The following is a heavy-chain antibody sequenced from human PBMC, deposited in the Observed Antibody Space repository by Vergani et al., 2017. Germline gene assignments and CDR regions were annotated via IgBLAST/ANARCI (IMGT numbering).Heavy chain of an antibody. CDR3: ARLSAPGDYDALDI. D-gene: IGHD4-17*01. CDR1: GFMFSNYW. J-gene: IGHJ3*02. V-gene: IGHV3-7*01. Sequence: VQLVESGGGVVQPGGSLRLSCAASGFMFSNYWMNWVRQAPGKGLEWVANIKQDGSEKYYVDSVRGRFTISRDNAKNSLYLQMNSLRAEDTAVYHCARLSAPGDYDALDIWGQGTMVTVSS. CDR2: IKQDGSEK.